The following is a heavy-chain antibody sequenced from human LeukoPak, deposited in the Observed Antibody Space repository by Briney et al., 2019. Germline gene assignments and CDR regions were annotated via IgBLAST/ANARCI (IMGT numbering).Heavy chain of an antibody. CDR1: GGSISSSNYY. J-gene: IGHJ6*03. Sequence: SETLSLTCTVSGGSISSSNYYWNWIRQPPGKGLEWIGSIYYSGSTYYNPSLKSRVTISVDTSKDQFSLKLSSVTAADTAVYYCARAPNDYSNGFGYYYYLDVWGKGTTVTVSS. CDR3: ARAPNDYSNGFGYYYYLDV. D-gene: IGHD4-11*01. V-gene: IGHV4-39*01. CDR2: IYYSGST.